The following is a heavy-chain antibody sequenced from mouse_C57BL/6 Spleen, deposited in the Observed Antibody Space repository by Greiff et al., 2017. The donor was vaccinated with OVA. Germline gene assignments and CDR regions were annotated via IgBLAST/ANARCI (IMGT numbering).Heavy chain of an antibody. CDR1: GFTFSDYY. J-gene: IGHJ1*03. CDR2: INYDGSST. V-gene: IGHV5-16*01. Sequence: DVQLVESEGGLVQPGSSMKLSCTASGFTFSDYYMAWVRQVPEKGLEWVANINYDGSSTYYLDSLKSRFIISRDNAKNILYLQMSSLKSEDTATYYCARDNYDYDRGYFDVWGTGTTVTVSS. CDR3: ARDNYDYDRGYFDV. D-gene: IGHD2-4*01.